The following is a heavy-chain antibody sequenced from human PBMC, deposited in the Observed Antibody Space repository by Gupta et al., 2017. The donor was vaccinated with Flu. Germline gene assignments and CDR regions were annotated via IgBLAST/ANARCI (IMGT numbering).Heavy chain of an antibody. V-gene: IGHV3-48*02. Sequence: EVQLVESGGGLVQPGGSLRLTCVIPGFTFSDSHMNWIRQAPGKGLEWISYIGSGGNTDYADSVRGRFTISRDNARDSLFLQMNSLRDEDTALYYCARDLNWAFIFWGQGALVTVSS. CDR2: IGSGGNT. CDR1: GFTFSDSH. J-gene: IGHJ4*02. D-gene: IGHD3-16*01. CDR3: ARDLNWAFIF.